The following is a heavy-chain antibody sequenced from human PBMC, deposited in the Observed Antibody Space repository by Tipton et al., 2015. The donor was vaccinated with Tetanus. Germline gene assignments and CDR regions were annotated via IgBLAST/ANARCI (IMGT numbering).Heavy chain of an antibody. J-gene: IGHJ4*02. CDR3: ARGGEQWALRYFQY. V-gene: IGHV3-21*01. D-gene: IGHD1/OR15-1a*01. Sequence: SLRLSCEGSGFTFSSYSMNWVRQAPGKGLEWVSSISSGTDYIYYADSVTGRFTISRDNAKKSLYLQMNSLRGEDTAVYYCARGGEQWALRYFQYWGQGTLVTVSS. CDR2: ISSGTDYI. CDR1: GFTFSSYS.